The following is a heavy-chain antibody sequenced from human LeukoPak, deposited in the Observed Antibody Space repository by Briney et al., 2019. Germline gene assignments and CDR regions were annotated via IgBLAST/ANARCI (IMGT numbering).Heavy chain of an antibody. CDR1: GFTFGSYS. Sequence: GGSLRLSCAASGFTFGSYSMNWVRQAPGKGLEWVSSISSSSSYIYYADSVKGRFTISRDNAKNSLYLQMNSLRAEDTAVYYCASPLGTEDFDYWGQGTLVTVSS. CDR3: ASPLGTEDFDY. V-gene: IGHV3-21*01. D-gene: IGHD1-14*01. J-gene: IGHJ4*02. CDR2: ISSSSSYI.